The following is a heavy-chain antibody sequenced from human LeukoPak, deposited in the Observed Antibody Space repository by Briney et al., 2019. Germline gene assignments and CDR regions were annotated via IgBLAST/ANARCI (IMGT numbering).Heavy chain of an antibody. CDR3: SREFYDFWSGQHQYYFDY. V-gene: IGHV1-2*02. CDR1: GYTFTGYY. Sequence: ASVKVSCKASGYTFTGYYMHWVRQAPGQGLEWMGWINPKSGGTNYAQKFQGRVTMTRDTSISTAYMELSRLRSDDTAVYYCSREFYDFWSGQHQYYFDYWGQGTLVTVSS. J-gene: IGHJ4*02. CDR2: INPKSGGT. D-gene: IGHD3-3*01.